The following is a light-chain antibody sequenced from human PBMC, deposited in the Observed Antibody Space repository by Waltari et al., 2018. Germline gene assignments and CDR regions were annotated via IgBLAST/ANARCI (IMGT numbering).Light chain of an antibody. CDR1: SSDVGRNTQ. Sequence: QSALTQPPSVSGSAGQSVTIPCTGTSSDVGRNTQVSWYQHYPGKAPRLMLFDATARASGVPARFSGSKSGNTASLTISGLQTEDEADYYCCSYAGRYVVFGGGTKVTVL. J-gene: IGLJ2*01. CDR2: DAT. CDR3: CSYAGRYVV. V-gene: IGLV2-11*01.